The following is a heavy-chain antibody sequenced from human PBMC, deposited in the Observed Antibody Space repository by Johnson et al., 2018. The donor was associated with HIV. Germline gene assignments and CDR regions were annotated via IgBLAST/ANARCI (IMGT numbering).Heavy chain of an antibody. CDR3: ARDGMAATKANI. CDR1: GFTFSSYA. J-gene: IGHJ3*02. V-gene: IGHV3-30*04. D-gene: IGHD1-14*01. Sequence: QVHLVESGGGVVQPGRSLRLSCAASGFTFSSYAMHWVRQAPGKGLEWVAVISYDGSNKYYADSVKGRFTISRDNSKNSLHLQMNSLRAEDTAVYYCARDGMAATKANIWGQGTMVTVSS. CDR2: ISYDGSNK.